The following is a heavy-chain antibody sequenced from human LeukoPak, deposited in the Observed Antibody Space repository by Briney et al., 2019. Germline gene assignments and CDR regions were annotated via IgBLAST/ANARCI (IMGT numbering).Heavy chain of an antibody. D-gene: IGHD3-3*01. CDR3: AKAFWSGSGYYYYYMGV. V-gene: IGHV3-23*01. CDR2: ISGSGGST. CDR1: GFTFSSYA. Sequence: GGSLRLSCAASGFTFSSYAMSWVRQAPGKGLEWVSAISGSGGSTYYADSVKGRFTISRDNSKNTLYLQMNSLRAEDTAVYYCAKAFWSGSGYYYYYMGVWGKGTTVTVSS. J-gene: IGHJ6*03.